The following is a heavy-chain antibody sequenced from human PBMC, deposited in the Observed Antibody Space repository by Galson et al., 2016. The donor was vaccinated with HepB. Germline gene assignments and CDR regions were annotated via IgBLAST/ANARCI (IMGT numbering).Heavy chain of an antibody. Sequence: QSGAEVKKPGESLKISCEGSGYTFTNYWIGWVRQMPGKGLEWMGMIYPGDSDFRYSPSFQGQVTISAVESISTAYLQWSSLKASDTAMYYCARLDSSGVYSDYWGQGTLVTVSS. CDR2: IYPGDSDF. CDR3: ARLDSSGVYSDY. V-gene: IGHV5-51*01. CDR1: GYTFTNYW. D-gene: IGHD3-22*01. J-gene: IGHJ4*02.